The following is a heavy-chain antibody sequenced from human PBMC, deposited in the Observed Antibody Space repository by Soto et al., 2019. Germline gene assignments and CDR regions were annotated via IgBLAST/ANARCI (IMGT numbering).Heavy chain of an antibody. CDR1: GGSISSYY. V-gene: IGHV4-4*07. J-gene: IGHJ6*02. CDR3: ARVPTSGRDYYYYGMDV. CDR2: IYTSGST. Sequence: PXATLSLTCTVSGGSISSYYWSWIRQPAGKGLEWIGRIYTSGSTNYNPSLKSRVTMSVDTSKNQFSLKLSSVTAADTAVYYCARVPTSGRDYYYYGMDVWGQGTTVTAP. D-gene: IGHD3-10*01.